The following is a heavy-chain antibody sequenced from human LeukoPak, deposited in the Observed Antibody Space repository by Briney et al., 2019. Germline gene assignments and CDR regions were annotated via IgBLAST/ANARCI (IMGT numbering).Heavy chain of an antibody. J-gene: IGHJ4*02. CDR2: ISAYNGNT. Sequence: ASVKVPCKALGYTFTTYAISWVRQAPGQGLEWMGWISAYNGNTNYAQKFQGRITMTTDTSTSTAYMELSSLASDDTAVYYCARIPADSSSYYYISYFDYWGQGTLVTVSS. CDR3: ARIPADSSSYYYISYFDY. CDR1: GYTFTTYA. V-gene: IGHV1-18*01. D-gene: IGHD3-22*01.